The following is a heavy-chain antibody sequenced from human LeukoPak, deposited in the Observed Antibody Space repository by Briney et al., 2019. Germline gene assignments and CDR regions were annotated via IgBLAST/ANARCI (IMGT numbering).Heavy chain of an antibody. V-gene: IGHV4-34*01. CDR2: INHSGST. CDR1: GGSFSGYY. J-gene: IGHJ4*02. CDR3: ARGRYSSGWYGSRHYFDY. Sequence: PSETLSLTCAVYGGSFSGYYWSWIRQPPGKGLEWIGGINHSGSTNYNPSLKCRVTISVDTSKNQFSLKLSSVTAADTAVYYCARGRYSSGWYGSRHYFDYWGQGTLVTVSS. D-gene: IGHD6-19*01.